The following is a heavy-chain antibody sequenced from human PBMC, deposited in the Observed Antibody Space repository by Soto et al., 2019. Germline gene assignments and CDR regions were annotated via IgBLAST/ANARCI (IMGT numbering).Heavy chain of an antibody. D-gene: IGHD6-13*01. CDR3: ARDPTTRLAAAGTGGGNDY. V-gene: IGHV3-53*01. J-gene: IGHJ4*02. CDR1: GFTVSSNY. Sequence: SGGSLRLSCAASGFTVSSNYMSWVRQAPGKGLEWVSVIYSGGSTYYADSVKGRFTISRDNSKNTLYLQMNSLRAEDTAVYYCARDPTTRLAAAGTGGGNDYWGQGTLVTVSS. CDR2: IYSGGST.